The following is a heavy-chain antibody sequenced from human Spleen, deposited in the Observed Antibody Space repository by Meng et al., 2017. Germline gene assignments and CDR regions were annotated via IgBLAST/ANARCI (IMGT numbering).Heavy chain of an antibody. D-gene: IGHD4-11*01. V-gene: IGHV4-34*01. Sequence: VQLHRWGAGLLKPSETLSLTCVVSGGSFSDYYWSWIRQPPGKGLEWIGEINLSGSTNYNPSLESRATISVDTSQNNLSLKLSSVTAADSAVYYCARGPTTMAHDFDYWGQGTLVTVSS. CDR3: ARGPTTMAHDFDY. CDR1: GGSFSDYY. J-gene: IGHJ4*02. CDR2: INLSGST.